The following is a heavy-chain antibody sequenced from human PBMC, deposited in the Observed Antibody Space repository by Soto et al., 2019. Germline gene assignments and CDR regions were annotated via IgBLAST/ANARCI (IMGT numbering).Heavy chain of an antibody. D-gene: IGHD4-17*01. CDR2: TSGGGDVA. J-gene: IGHJ2*01. V-gene: IGHV3-23*01. Sequence: EVQLLESGGGLIQPGGSLSLSCTASGFTFINYAMNWVRQAPGKGLEWVSGTSGGGDVAFYADSVKGRFAISRDNSKTALYLQMNSLRAEDTALYYWVKKSIGTVTNPVYWSFDLWGRGTLVTVSS. CDR1: GFTFINYA. CDR3: VKKSIGTVTNPVYWSFDL.